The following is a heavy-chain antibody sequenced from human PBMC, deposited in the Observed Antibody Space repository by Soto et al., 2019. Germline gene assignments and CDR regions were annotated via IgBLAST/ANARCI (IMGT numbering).Heavy chain of an antibody. CDR2: IKSKADDGTA. D-gene: IGHD2-2*01. Sequence: EVQLVESGGGLVEPGGSLRLSCATSGFAFSNAWMSWVRQTPGKGLEWVGRIKSKADDGTADYAAPVKDRFIISRDDSKNTLYLEMNSLRIEDTAVYYCSTAPLGYCSASSCYHYFDHWGQGTLATVSS. CDR1: GFAFSNAW. V-gene: IGHV3-15*07. J-gene: IGHJ4*02. CDR3: STAPLGYCSASSCYHYFDH.